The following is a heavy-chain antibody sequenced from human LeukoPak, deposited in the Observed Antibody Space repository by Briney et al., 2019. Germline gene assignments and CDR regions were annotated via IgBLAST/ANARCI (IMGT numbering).Heavy chain of an antibody. V-gene: IGHV3-74*03. CDR1: GFTLSSYW. CDR3: SAGAPFEY. CDR2: IRSDESDT. Sequence: PGGSLRLSCPTSGFTLSSYWIHWARQPPKKGLVWVTRIRSDESDTMYADSVEGQFTISRDNAKNTPYLQMNSLRAEDTAVYYCSAGAPFEYWGQGTLVTVSS. D-gene: IGHD7-27*01. J-gene: IGHJ4*02.